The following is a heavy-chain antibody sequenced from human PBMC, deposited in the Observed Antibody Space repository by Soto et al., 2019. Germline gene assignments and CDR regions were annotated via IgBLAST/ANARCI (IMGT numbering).Heavy chain of an antibody. CDR1: GGTFSSYA. CDR2: IIPIFGTA. Sequence: QVQLVQSGAEVKKPGSSVKVSCKASGGTFSSYAISWVRQAPGQGHEWMGGIIPIFGTANYPQKFQGRVTITAGESTSTAYMELSSLRSEDTAVYYCARGPVPRTTVPKPFPDYWGQGTLVTVSS. V-gene: IGHV1-69*01. J-gene: IGHJ4*02. D-gene: IGHD4-17*01. CDR3: ARGPVPRTTVPKPFPDY.